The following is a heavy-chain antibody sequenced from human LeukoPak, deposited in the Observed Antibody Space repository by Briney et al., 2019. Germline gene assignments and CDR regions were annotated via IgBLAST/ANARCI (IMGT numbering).Heavy chain of an antibody. D-gene: IGHD3-10*01. CDR1: GYTFTSYD. J-gene: IGHJ5*02. Sequence: ASVKVSCKASGYTFTSYDINWVRQATGQGLEWIGWMNPNSGNTGYAHKFQGRVTITRNTSVSQAYMELSSLRSEDTAVYYCARDWIFGYYYGSGSSQENWFDPWGQGTLVTVSS. CDR3: ARDWIFGYYYGSGSSQENWFDP. V-gene: IGHV1-8*03. CDR2: MNPNSGNT.